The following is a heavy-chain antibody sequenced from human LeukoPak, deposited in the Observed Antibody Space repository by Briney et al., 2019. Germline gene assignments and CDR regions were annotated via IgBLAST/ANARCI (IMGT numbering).Heavy chain of an antibody. J-gene: IGHJ6*04. CDR2: IYSGGST. D-gene: IGHD3-9*01. CDR1: GFPLSSYS. Sequence: PGGSLRLSCAVSGFPLSSYSINWVRQAPGKGLEWVSVIYSGGSTYYADSVKGRFTISRDNSKNTLYLQMNSLRAEDTAVYYCARGGLHALFDYWGKGTTVTVFS. CDR3: ARGGLHALFDY. V-gene: IGHV3-66*01.